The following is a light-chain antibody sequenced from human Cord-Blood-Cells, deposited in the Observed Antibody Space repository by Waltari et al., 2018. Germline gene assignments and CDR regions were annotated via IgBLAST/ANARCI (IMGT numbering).Light chain of an antibody. V-gene: IGLV2-14*01. CDR1: SSDVGGYNY. CDR2: DVS. Sequence: QSALTQPASVSGSPGQSITISCTGTSSDVGGYNYVSWYQQHPGKVPKLMMYDVSKRPSGVSNRFSGSKSGNTASLTISGLQAEDESDYYCSSYTSSSTYVFGTGTKVTVL. CDR3: SSYTSSSTYV. J-gene: IGLJ1*01.